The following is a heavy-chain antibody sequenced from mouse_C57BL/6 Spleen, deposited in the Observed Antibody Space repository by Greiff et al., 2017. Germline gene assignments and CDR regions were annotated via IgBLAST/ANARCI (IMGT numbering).Heavy chain of an antibody. J-gene: IGHJ4*01. D-gene: IGHD2-4*01. V-gene: IGHV3-6*01. CDR2: ISYDGSN. Sequence: EVQVVESGPGLVKPSQSLSLTCSVTGYSITSGYYWNWIRQFPGNKLEWMGYISYDGSNNYNPSLKNRISITRDTSKNQFFLKLNSVTTEDTATYYCARGGLPNAMDYWGQGTSVTVSS. CDR1: GYSITSGYY. CDR3: ARGGLPNAMDY.